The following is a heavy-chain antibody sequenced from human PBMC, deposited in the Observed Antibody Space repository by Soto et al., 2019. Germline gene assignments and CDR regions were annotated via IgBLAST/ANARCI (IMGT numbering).Heavy chain of an antibody. CDR1: GDSISSKTFF. Sequence: SETLSLTCNVSGDSISSKTFFWDWIRQPPGKGLEWIGSIFYSGSSFYNPSLKSRVTLSVDTSKNQFSLKLSSVTAADTAAYYCARHPRVTGRGVGFDPWGQGTLVTVSS. CDR3: ARHPRVTGRGVGFDP. CDR2: IFYSGSS. D-gene: IGHD1-26*01. V-gene: IGHV4-39*01. J-gene: IGHJ5*02.